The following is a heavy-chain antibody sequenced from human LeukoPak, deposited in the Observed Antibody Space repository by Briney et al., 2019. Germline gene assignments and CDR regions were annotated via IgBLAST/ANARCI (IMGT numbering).Heavy chain of an antibody. J-gene: IGHJ5*02. V-gene: IGHV4-39*07. Sequence: SETLSLTCTVSGGSISSSSYYWGWIRQPPGKGLEWIGSIYYSGSTYYNPSLKSRVTISVDTSKNQFSLKLSSVTAADTAVYYCARGTAMFIIRGNWFDPWGQGTLVTVSS. CDR3: ARGTAMFIIRGNWFDP. CDR2: IYYSGST. D-gene: IGHD5-18*01. CDR1: GGSISSSSYY.